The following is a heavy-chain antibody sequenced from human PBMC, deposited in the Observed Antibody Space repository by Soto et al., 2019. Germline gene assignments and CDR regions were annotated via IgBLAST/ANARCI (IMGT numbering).Heavy chain of an antibody. CDR3: AIRGMTTVTTYFDY. CDR2: IIPILGIA. D-gene: IGHD4-17*01. Sequence: QVQLVQSGAEVKKPGSSVKVSCKASGGTFSSYTISWVRQAPGQGLEWMGRIIPILGIANYAQKFQGRVTITADKSTSTAYMELSSLRSEDTAVYYWAIRGMTTVTTYFDYWGQGTLVTVSS. V-gene: IGHV1-69*02. CDR1: GGTFSSYT. J-gene: IGHJ4*02.